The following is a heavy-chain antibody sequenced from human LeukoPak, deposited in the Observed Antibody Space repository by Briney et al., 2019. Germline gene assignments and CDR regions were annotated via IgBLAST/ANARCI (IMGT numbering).Heavy chain of an antibody. V-gene: IGHV3-30*18. Sequence: GRSLRLSCAASGFTFSSYGMHWVRQAPGKGLEWVAVISYDGSNKYYADSVKGRFTISRDNSKNTLYLQMNSLRAEDTAVYYCAKPIPDRYSGSYYSAFDIWGQGTMDTVSS. CDR1: GFTFSSYG. J-gene: IGHJ3*02. CDR2: ISYDGSNK. CDR3: AKPIPDRYSGSYYSAFDI. D-gene: IGHD1-26*01.